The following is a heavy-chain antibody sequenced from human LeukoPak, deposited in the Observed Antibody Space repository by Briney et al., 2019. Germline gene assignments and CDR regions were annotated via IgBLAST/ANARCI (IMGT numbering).Heavy chain of an antibody. CDR1: GFAFSTYA. CDR2: FCSGRGDK. D-gene: IGHD4-17*01. Sequence: PGGSLRLSCASSGFAFSTYAKNFVRQAPVMALEWVASFCSGRGDKKYADSLKRRLTNSRDDAKNSLFLQMKSLRAEDTAVYYCARAMQVNGDYVWYYFDYWGQGTLVTVSS. V-gene: IGHV3-21*01. J-gene: IGHJ4*02. CDR3: ARAMQVNGDYVWYYFDY.